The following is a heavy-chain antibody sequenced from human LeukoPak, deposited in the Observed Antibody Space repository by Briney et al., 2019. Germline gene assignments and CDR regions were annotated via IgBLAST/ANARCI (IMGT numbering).Heavy chain of an antibody. V-gene: IGHV1-2*02. J-gene: IGHJ4*02. CDR2: INPNSGGT. D-gene: IGHD1-26*01. CDR1: GYTFTGYY. CDR3: ARDSGSYCFDY. Sequence: ASVKVSCKASGYTFTGYYMHWVRPAPGQGLEWMGWINPNSGGTNYAQKFQGRVTMTRDTSISTAYMELGRLRSDDTAVYYCARDSGSYCFDYWGQGTLVTVSS.